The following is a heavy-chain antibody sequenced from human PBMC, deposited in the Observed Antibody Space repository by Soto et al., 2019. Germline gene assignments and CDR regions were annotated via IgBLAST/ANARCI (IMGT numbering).Heavy chain of an antibody. Sequence: PGGSLRLSCAASGFTFSSYEMNWVRQAPGKGLEWVSYISSSGSTIYYADSVKGRFTISRDNAKNSLYLQMNSLRAEGTAVYYCARDRSSKGYGMDVWGQGTTVTVYS. J-gene: IGHJ6*02. CDR2: ISSSGSTI. CDR1: GFTFSSYE. V-gene: IGHV3-48*03. CDR3: ARDRSSKGYGMDV. D-gene: IGHD6-13*01.